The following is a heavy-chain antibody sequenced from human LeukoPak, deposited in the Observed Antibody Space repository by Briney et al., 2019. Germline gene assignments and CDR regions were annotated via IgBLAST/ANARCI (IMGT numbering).Heavy chain of an antibody. D-gene: IGHD3-22*01. V-gene: IGHV4-59*01. Sequence: PSETLSLTCTVSGGSISSYYWSWIRQPPGKGLEWIGYIYYSGSTNYNPSLKGRVTISVDTSKNQFSLKLSSVTAADTAVYYCARERYHYYDSSGYQVWYFDLWGRGTLVTVSS. CDR2: IYYSGST. CDR3: ARERYHYYDSSGYQVWYFDL. J-gene: IGHJ2*01. CDR1: GGSISSYY.